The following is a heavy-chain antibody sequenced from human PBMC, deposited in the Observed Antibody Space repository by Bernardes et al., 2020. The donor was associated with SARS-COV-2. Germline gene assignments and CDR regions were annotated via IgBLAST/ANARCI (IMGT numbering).Heavy chain of an antibody. D-gene: IGHD5-18*01. Sequence: SVKVSCKASGGTFSSYAISWVRQAPGQGLERMGGIIPIFGTANYAQKFQGRVTITADESTSTAYMELSSLRSEDTAVYYCARGGYSYGRYYYYGMDVWGQGTTVTVSS. CDR3: ARGGYSYGRYYYYGMDV. V-gene: IGHV1-69*13. CDR2: IIPIFGTA. CDR1: GGTFSSYA. J-gene: IGHJ6*02.